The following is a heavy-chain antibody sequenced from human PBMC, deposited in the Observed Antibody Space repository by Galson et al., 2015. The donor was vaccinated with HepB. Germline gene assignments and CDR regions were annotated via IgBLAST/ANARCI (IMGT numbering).Heavy chain of an antibody. CDR3: ARRGIASEYFDY. CDR1: GYSLPSYW. V-gene: IGHV5-51*01. CDR2: IYPGDSDT. D-gene: IGHD1-14*01. J-gene: IGHJ4*02. Sequence: QYGAEVKKPGESLKISCKGSGYSLPSYWIGWVRQMPGIGLEWMGIIYPGDSDTRYSPSFQGQVTISADKSIGTAYLQWSSLRASDTAMYYCARRGIASEYFDYWGQGTLVTVSS.